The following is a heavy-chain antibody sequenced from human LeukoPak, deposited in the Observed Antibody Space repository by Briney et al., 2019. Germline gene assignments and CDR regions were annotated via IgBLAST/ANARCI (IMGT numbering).Heavy chain of an antibody. D-gene: IGHD3-22*01. CDR2: IYHSGST. CDR1: GGSISTYY. V-gene: IGHV4-59*12. J-gene: IGHJ4*02. CDR3: ARAVILDY. Sequence: SETLSLTCTVSGGSISTYYWNWIRQPPGKGLEWIGYIYHSGSTNYNPSLQSRVTISVDTSKNQFSLKLSSVTAADTAVYYCARAVILDYWGQGTLVTVSS.